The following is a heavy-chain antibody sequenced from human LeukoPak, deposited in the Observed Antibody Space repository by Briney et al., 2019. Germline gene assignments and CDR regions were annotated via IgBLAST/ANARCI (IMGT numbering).Heavy chain of an antibody. Sequence: ASVKVSCKASGGTFISYAISWVRQAPGQGLEWMGGIIPIFGTANYAQKFQGRVTITADKSTSTAYMELSSLRSEDTAVYYCARDRRGESGHDSVPLFYWGQGTLVTVSS. D-gene: IGHD5-12*01. V-gene: IGHV1-69*06. CDR3: ARDRRGESGHDSVPLFY. CDR1: GGTFISYA. J-gene: IGHJ4*02. CDR2: IIPIFGTA.